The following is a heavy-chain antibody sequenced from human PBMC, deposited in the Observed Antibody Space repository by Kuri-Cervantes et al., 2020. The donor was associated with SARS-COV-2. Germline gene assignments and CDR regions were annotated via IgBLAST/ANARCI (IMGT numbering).Heavy chain of an antibody. V-gene: IGHV4-34*01. Sequence: SKTLSLTCAVYGGSSRGSYWSWTRQPPGKGLWWIGEINHSGSTNYHPSLKGQVTISVDTSKNPFTLNLSSVTAADTAVYYCARVGRGSYYYDSSCFSQTYYYYYDMDVWGKGTTVTVSS. CDR1: GGSSRGSY. CDR2: INHSGST. J-gene: IGHJ6*03. CDR3: ARVGRGSYYYDSSCFSQTYYYYYDMDV. D-gene: IGHD3-22*01.